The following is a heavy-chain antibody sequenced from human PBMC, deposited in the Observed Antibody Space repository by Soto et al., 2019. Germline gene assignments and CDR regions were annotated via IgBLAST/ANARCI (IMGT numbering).Heavy chain of an antibody. CDR2: INPSGGST. CDR1: GYTFTSYY. V-gene: IGHV1-46*03. D-gene: IGHD1-1*01. Sequence: ASVKVSCKASGYTFTSYYMHWVRQAPGQGLEWMGIINPSGGSTSYAQKFQGRVTMTRDTSTSTVYMELSSLRSEDTAVYYCARDRGELEQDYYYYYYMDVWGKGTTVTVSS. CDR3: ARDRGELEQDYYYYYYMDV. J-gene: IGHJ6*03.